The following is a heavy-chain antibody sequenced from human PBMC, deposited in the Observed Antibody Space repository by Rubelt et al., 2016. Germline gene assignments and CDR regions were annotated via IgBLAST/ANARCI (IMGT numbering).Heavy chain of an antibody. CDR2: INAGNGNT. CDR3: ARDYGDYGQWYFDL. Sequence: MHWVRQAPGQRLEWMGWINAGNGNTKYSQKFQGRVTITRDTSASTAYMELSSLRSEDTAVYYCARDYGDYGQWYFDLWGRGTLVTVSS. D-gene: IGHD4-17*01. J-gene: IGHJ2*01. V-gene: IGHV1-3*01.